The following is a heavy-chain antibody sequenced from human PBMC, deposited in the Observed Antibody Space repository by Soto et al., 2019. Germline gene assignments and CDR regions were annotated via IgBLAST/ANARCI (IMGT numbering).Heavy chain of an antibody. D-gene: IGHD1-1*01. CDR1: GDTFDTFA. V-gene: IGHV1-69*12. Sequence: QVQLVQSGAEVLKPGSSVKLSCNTSGDTFDTFAISWLRQAHGQGLEWMGGIIPIFRTPDYTQKFQGRVTITADVSTSTAYMELSSLRSEDTAVYYCARDKGRRQLGGNYYYALDVWGQGTTVTVSS. CDR2: IIPIFRTP. J-gene: IGHJ6*02. CDR3: ARDKGRRQLGGNYYYALDV.